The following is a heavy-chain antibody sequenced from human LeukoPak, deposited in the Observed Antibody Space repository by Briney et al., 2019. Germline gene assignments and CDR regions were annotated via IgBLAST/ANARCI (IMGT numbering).Heavy chain of an antibody. CDR3: ARNWVADSFDF. J-gene: IGHJ3*01. CDR1: GVSISNSTYY. CDR2: IFYRGST. D-gene: IGHD6-19*01. V-gene: IGHV4-39*01. Sequence: SDTLSLTCTVSGVSISNSTYYWGWVRQPPGKGLEWIVSIFYRGSTYYTPSLKIRVTISVATSKNQFSLKLRSVTAADTAMYFCARNWVADSFDFWGQGTMVTVSS.